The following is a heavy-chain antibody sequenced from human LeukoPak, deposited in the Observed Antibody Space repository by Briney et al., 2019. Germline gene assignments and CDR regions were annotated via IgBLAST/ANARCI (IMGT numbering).Heavy chain of an antibody. J-gene: IGHJ3*02. CDR1: GFTFSNAY. Sequence: GGSLRLSCAASGFTFSNAYMNWVRQAPGKGLEWVGRIKPKTDGETTEYAAPVKGRFSISRDDSKNMLYLQMNSLKTEDTAVYYCASNLGARNAFDIWGQGTMVTVSS. V-gene: IGHV3-15*07. D-gene: IGHD1-1*01. CDR2: IKPKTDGETT. CDR3: ASNLGARNAFDI.